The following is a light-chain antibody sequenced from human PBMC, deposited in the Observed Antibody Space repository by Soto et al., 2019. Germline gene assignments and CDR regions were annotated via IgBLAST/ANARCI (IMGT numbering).Light chain of an antibody. J-gene: IGKJ4*01. Sequence: DIPMTQSPSSVSASVGDRVTITCRASQGIGSSLAWYQQKTGKAPKLLIYAASSLLSWVPSRISGSGSGTDFTLTISSLQPEDFATYYCQQSYSTLLSFGGGTKLEIK. V-gene: IGKV1D-12*01. CDR3: QQSYSTLLS. CDR2: AAS. CDR1: QGIGSS.